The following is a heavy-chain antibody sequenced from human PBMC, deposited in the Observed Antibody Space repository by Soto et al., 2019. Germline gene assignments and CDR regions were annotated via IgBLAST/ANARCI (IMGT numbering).Heavy chain of an antibody. J-gene: IGHJ5*02. Sequence: EVQLSESGGDLRQPGGSLRLSCAASGFTFSNYAMTWVRQTPGKGLEWFSGISASGGLKYYADSVQGRFNVSRDNSKNILDLQMDNLRDGDTALYYCAREVGAPSGWLDPWGQGTQVTVSS. CDR3: AREVGAPSGWLDP. CDR1: GFTFSNYA. V-gene: IGHV3-23*01. D-gene: IGHD1-26*01. CDR2: ISASGGLK.